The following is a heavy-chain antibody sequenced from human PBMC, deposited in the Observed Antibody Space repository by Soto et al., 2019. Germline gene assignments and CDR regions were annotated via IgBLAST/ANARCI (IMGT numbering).Heavy chain of an antibody. CDR1: GFTFSSYA. V-gene: IGHV3-23*01. D-gene: IGHD1-26*01. CDR3: AKGGGRLWELPGNFDY. CDR2: ISGSGGST. J-gene: IGHJ4*02. Sequence: EVQLLESGGGLVQPGGSLRLSCAASGFTFSSYAMSWVRQAPGKGLEWVSAISGSGGSTYYADSVKGRFTISRDNSNNTLDLRMNRLRASDTAVYYCAKGGGRLWELPGNFDYWCQLTLVTVAS.